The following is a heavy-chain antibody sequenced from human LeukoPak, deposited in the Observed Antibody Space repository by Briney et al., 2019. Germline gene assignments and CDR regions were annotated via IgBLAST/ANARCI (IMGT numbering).Heavy chain of an antibody. V-gene: IGHV4-59*01. J-gene: IGHJ6*02. Sequence: SETLSLTCTVSGGAISSYYWSWIRQPPGKGLEWSGYIYYSGSTNYNPSLKSRVTISVDTSKNQFSLKLSSVTAADTAVYYCARDRSIAAAGYPIGQPYYYYGMDVWGQGTTVTVSS. D-gene: IGHD6-13*01. CDR3: ARDRSIAAAGYPIGQPYYYYGMDV. CDR2: IYYSGST. CDR1: GGAISSYY.